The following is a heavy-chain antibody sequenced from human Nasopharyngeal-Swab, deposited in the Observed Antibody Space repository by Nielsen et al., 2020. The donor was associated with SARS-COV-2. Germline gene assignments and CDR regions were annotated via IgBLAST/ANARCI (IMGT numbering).Heavy chain of an antibody. J-gene: IGHJ4*02. V-gene: IGHV3-11*04. Sequence: GESLKISCAVSGFTFSDYYMTWIRQTPGKGLEWLSYIDESGATIYYADSVKGRFIVSRDNSKNLLFLQMNNLRAEDSAVYYCARDNWRLHWGQGTLVTVSS. D-gene: IGHD3-3*01. CDR1: GFTFSDYY. CDR3: ARDNWRLH. CDR2: IDESGATI.